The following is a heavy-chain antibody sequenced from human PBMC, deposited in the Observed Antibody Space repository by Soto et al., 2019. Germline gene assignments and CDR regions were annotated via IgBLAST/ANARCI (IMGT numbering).Heavy chain of an antibody. Sequence: PGESLKISCKGSGYSFTSYWIGWVRQMPGKGLEWMGIIYPGDSDTRYSPSFQGQVTISADKSISTAYLQWSSLKASDTVMYYCAVGGVRGVITRTRDYYGMDVWGQGTTVTVSS. CDR2: IYPGDSDT. CDR1: GYSFTSYW. D-gene: IGHD3-10*01. J-gene: IGHJ6*02. V-gene: IGHV5-51*01. CDR3: AVGGVRGVITRTRDYYGMDV.